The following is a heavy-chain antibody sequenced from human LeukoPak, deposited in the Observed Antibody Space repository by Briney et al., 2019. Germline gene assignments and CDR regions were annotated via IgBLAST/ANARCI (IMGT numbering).Heavy chain of an antibody. V-gene: IGHV4-61*02. Sequence: SQTLSLTCTVSGGSISSGSYYWSWIRQPAGKGLEWIGRIYTSGSTNYNPSLKSRVTISVDTSKSQFSLKLSSVTAADTAVYYCARDRCSSTSCYLAYYYYGMDVWGQGTTVTVSS. CDR1: GGSISSGSYY. CDR2: IYTSGST. J-gene: IGHJ6*02. D-gene: IGHD2-2*01. CDR3: ARDRCSSTSCYLAYYYYGMDV.